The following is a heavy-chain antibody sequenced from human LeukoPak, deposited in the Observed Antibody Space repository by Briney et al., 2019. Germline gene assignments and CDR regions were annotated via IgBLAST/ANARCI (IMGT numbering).Heavy chain of an antibody. CDR3: ARDSVYYYDSSGYPHYYGMDV. V-gene: IGHV1-69*13. D-gene: IGHD3-22*01. J-gene: IGHJ6*02. Sequence: ASVRVSCTASGGTFSIYAISWVRQAPGQGLEWMGGIIPIFGTANYAQKFQGRVTITADESTSTAYMELSSLRSEDTAVYYCARDSVYYYDSSGYPHYYGMDVWGQGTTVTVSS. CDR2: IIPIFGTA. CDR1: GGTFSIYA.